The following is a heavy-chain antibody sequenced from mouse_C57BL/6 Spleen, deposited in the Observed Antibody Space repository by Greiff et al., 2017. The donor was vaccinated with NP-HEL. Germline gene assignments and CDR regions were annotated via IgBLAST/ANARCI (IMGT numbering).Heavy chain of an antibody. D-gene: IGHD2-2*01. CDR1: GYTFTSYW. J-gene: IGHJ3*01. Sequence: QVQLQQPGAELVKPGASVKVSCKASGYTFTSYWMHWVKQRPGQGLEWIGRIHPSDRDTNYNQKFKGKATLTVDKSSSTAYMQLSTVTSEDSAVYSCAIGGYFGYGSGLYWGQGTLVTVSA. V-gene: IGHV1-74*01. CDR3: AIGGYFGYGSGLY. CDR2: IHPSDRDT.